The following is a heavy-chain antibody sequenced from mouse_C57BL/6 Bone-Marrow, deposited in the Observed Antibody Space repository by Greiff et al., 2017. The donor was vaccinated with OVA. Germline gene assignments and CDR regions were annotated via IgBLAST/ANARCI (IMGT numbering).Heavy chain of an antibody. CDR1: GYTFTDYY. Sequence: EVQLQQSGPVLVKPGASVKMSCKASGYTFTDYYMNWVKQSPGKSLEWIGVINPYNGGTSYNQKFKGKATLTVDKSSSTAYMELNSLTSDDSAVYYCARGKTSLRRGFAYWGQGTLVTVSA. D-gene: IGHD1-2*01. J-gene: IGHJ3*01. CDR3: ARGKTSLRRGFAY. CDR2: INPYNGGT. V-gene: IGHV1-19*01.